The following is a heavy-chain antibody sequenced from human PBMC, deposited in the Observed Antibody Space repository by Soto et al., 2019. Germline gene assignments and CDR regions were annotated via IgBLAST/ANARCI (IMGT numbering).Heavy chain of an antibody. CDR1: GFTFSYSW. Sequence: PGGSLRLSCVVSGFTFSYSWMHWVRQGPGKGLVWVSRMNPDGSAINYADSVKGRFTTSRDNAKNMFFLQMNKLSAEDMATYYCARAGFERLYFYQWGRGTLVTVSS. J-gene: IGHJ4*02. V-gene: IGHV3-74*01. CDR2: MNPDGSAI. D-gene: IGHD1-1*01. CDR3: ARAGFERLYFYQ.